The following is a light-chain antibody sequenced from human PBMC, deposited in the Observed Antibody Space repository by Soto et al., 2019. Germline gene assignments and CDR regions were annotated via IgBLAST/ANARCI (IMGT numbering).Light chain of an antibody. Sequence: EIVLTQSPATLSLSPGERATLSCRASQSVSSYLAWYQQKPGQAPRLLIYDASNRATGIPARFSGSGSGTDFTLTISSLEPEDFAVYYCQQHSNWPRMYTFGQGNKLEIK. CDR2: DAS. CDR1: QSVSSY. V-gene: IGKV3-11*01. J-gene: IGKJ2*01. CDR3: QQHSNWPRMYT.